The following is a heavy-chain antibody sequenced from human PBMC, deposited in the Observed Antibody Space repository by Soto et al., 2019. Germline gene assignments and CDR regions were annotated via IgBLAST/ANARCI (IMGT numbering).Heavy chain of an antibody. CDR3: AKDLFGSGWFVGAFDI. V-gene: IGHV3-23*01. D-gene: IGHD6-19*01. Sequence: PGGSLRLSCAASGLTFNNYAMSWVRRAPGKGLEWVSSVSGSGSATYYADSVKGRFTISRDNSKNTLYLQMNSLRAEDTALYSCAKDLFGSGWFVGAFDIWGQGTMVTVSS. CDR2: VSGSGSAT. J-gene: IGHJ3*02. CDR1: GLTFNNYA.